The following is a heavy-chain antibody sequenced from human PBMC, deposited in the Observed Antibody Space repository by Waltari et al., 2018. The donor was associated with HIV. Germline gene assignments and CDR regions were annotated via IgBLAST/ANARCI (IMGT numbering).Heavy chain of an antibody. D-gene: IGHD2-15*01. J-gene: IGHJ5*02. CDR3: TTEGLYCSGGTCYSRFDP. CDR2: FDPEQGKT. V-gene: IGHV1-24*01. Sequence: QVPLVQSGAEVKKPGASVKVSCKVSGYTLSALYMHSVRQAPGKGLEWMGGFDPEQGKTIYAQNFQGRVTMTEDAATDTAYMELSSLRSEDTAVYYCTTEGLYCSGGTCYSRFDPWGQGTLVTVSS. CDR1: GYTLSALY.